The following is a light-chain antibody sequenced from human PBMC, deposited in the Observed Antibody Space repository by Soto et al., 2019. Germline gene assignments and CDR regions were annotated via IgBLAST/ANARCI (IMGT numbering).Light chain of an antibody. CDR2: GAS. CDR1: QSVNSN. CDR3: QQYNNWPSLT. J-gene: IGKJ4*01. Sequence: EIVMTQSPATLSVSPGERATLSCRASQSVNSNLAWYQQKPGQAPRLLIFGASTRATGIPARFSGSGSGTDFTLTISSLQSEDFAVYYCQQYNNWPSLTFGGGTKVEIK. V-gene: IGKV3-15*01.